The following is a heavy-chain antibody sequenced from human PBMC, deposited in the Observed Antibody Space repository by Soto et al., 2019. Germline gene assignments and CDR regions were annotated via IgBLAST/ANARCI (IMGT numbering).Heavy chain of an antibody. CDR3: ARGRGYYDSSGQGYYFDY. CDR1: GFTFSSYG. J-gene: IGHJ4*02. V-gene: IGHV3-33*01. CDR2: IWYDGSNK. Sequence: QVQLVESGGGVVQPGRSLRLSCAASGFTFSSYGMHWVRQAPVKGLERVAVIWYDGSNKYYADSVKARFTISRDTSKNTLYLQMNSLRAEDTAVYYCARGRGYYDSSGQGYYFDYWGQGTLVTVSS. D-gene: IGHD3-22*01.